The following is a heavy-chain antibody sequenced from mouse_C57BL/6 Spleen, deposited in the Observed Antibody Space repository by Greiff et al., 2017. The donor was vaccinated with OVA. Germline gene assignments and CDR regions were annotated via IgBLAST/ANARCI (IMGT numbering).Heavy chain of an antibody. V-gene: IGHV2-9*01. D-gene: IGHD4-1*01. J-gene: IGHJ4*01. Sequence: VQVVESGPGLVAPSQSLSITCTVSGFSLTSYGVDWVRQPPGKGLEWLGVIWGGGSTNYHSALMPRLSISKDNSKSQVFLKMNSLQTDDTAMYYCAKDLGGLGPNYYAMDDWGQGTSVTVSS. CDR3: AKDLGGLGPNYYAMDD. CDR1: GFSLTSYG. CDR2: IWGGGST.